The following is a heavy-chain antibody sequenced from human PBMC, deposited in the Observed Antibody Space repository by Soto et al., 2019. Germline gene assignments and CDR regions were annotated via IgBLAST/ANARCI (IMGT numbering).Heavy chain of an antibody. CDR3: AKDRNLLERRIWVPNLNDY. CDR2: ISGSGGST. CDR1: GFTFSSYA. V-gene: IGHV3-23*01. D-gene: IGHD1-1*01. J-gene: IGHJ4*02. Sequence: PGGSLRRSWAASGFTFSSYAMSWVRQAPGKGLEWVSAISGSGGSTYYADSVNGRFTISRDNSKNTLYLQMNSLRAEDTAVYYCAKDRNLLERRIWVPNLNDYWGQGTLVTSPQ.